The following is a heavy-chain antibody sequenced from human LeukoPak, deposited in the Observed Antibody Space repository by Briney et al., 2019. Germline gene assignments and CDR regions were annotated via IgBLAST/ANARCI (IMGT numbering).Heavy chain of an antibody. CDR3: AKGRWLSSHFDY. Sequence: GRSLRLSCAASGFTFDDYAMHWVRQAPGKGLEWVSGISWDSCSIGYADSVKGRFTISRDNAKNSLYLQMSSLRAEDMALYYCAKGRWLSSHFDYWGQGTLVTVSS. CDR2: ISWDSCSI. D-gene: IGHD6-19*01. J-gene: IGHJ4*02. V-gene: IGHV3-9*03. CDR1: GFTFDDYA.